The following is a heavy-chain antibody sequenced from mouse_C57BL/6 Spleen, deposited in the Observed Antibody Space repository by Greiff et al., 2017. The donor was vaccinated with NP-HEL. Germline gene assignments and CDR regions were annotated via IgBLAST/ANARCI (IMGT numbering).Heavy chain of an antibody. CDR3: ASITTVVATSYYAMDY. Sequence: VQLQQSGPELVKPGASVKLSCKASGYTFTSYDINWVKQRPGQGLEWIGWIYPRDGSTKYNEKFKGKATLTVDTSSSTAYMELHSLTSEDSAVYFCASITTVVATSYYAMDYWGQGTSVTVSS. D-gene: IGHD1-1*01. CDR1: GYTFTSYD. J-gene: IGHJ4*01. CDR2: IYPRDGST. V-gene: IGHV1-85*01.